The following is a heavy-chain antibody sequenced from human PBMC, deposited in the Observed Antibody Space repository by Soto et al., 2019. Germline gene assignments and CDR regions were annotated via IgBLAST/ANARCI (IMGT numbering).Heavy chain of an antibody. D-gene: IGHD3-10*01. Sequence: EVQLLESGGGLVQPGGSLRLSCAASGFTFSNYAMSWVRQAPGKGLEWVSTISGSGGNTYYADSVKGRFPISRDNSENTLHMQIKSLRAEDTAVYYCAKLYGSGSYYNTGGYYFDYWGQGTLVTVSS. CDR2: ISGSGGNT. J-gene: IGHJ4*02. CDR1: GFTFSNYA. V-gene: IGHV3-23*01. CDR3: AKLYGSGSYYNTGGYYFDY.